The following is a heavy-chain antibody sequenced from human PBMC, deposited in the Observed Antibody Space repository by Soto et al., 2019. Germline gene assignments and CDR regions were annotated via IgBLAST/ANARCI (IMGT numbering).Heavy chain of an antibody. D-gene: IGHD3-22*01. CDR3: ARVGPYDSSGYYYFYFDY. V-gene: IGHV4-34*01. J-gene: IGHJ4*02. CDR2: INHSGST. CDR1: GGSFSGYY. Sequence: SETLSLTCAVYGGSFSGYYWSWIRQPPGKGLEWIGEINHSGSTNYNPSLKSRVTISVDTSKNQFSLKLSSVTAADTAVYYCARVGPYDSSGYYYFYFDYWGQGTLVTVSS.